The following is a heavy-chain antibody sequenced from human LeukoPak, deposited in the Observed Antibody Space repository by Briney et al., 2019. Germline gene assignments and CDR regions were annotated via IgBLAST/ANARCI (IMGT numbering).Heavy chain of an antibody. CDR2: IRYDGSNK. CDR3: AKDLTAMVRYYFDY. Sequence: GGYLRLSCAASGFTFSSYGMHWVRQAPCKGLEWVAFIRYDGSNKYYADSVKGRFTISRDNSKNTLYLQMNSLRAEDTAVYYCAKDLTAMVRYYFDYWGQGTLVTVSS. V-gene: IGHV3-30*02. D-gene: IGHD5-18*01. J-gene: IGHJ4*02. CDR1: GFTFSSYG.